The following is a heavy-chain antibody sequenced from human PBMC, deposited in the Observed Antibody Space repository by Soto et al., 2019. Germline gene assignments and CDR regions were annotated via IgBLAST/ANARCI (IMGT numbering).Heavy chain of an antibody. V-gene: IGHV4-34*01. CDR2: INHSGST. Sequence: PSETLSLTCAVYGGSFSGYYWSWIRQPPGKGLEWIGEINHSGSTNYNPSLKSRVTISVDTSKNQFSLKLSSVTAADTAVYYCARAGFIIKYYYYGMDVWGQGTTVTAPQ. D-gene: IGHD3-16*02. J-gene: IGHJ6*01. CDR3: ARAGFIIKYYYYGMDV. CDR1: GGSFSGYY.